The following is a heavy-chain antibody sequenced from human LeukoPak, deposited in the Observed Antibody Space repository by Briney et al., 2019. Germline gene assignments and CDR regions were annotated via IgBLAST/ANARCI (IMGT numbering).Heavy chain of an antibody. V-gene: IGHV3-23*01. Sequence: PGGSLRLSCAASGFTFSSYAVSWVRQAPGKGLEWVSAISGSGGSTYYADSVKGRFTISRDNSKNTLYLQMNSLRAEDTAVYYCATPRAYDYVWGSYPGYYFDYWGQGTLVTVSS. J-gene: IGHJ4*02. D-gene: IGHD3-16*01. CDR3: ATPRAYDYVWGSYPGYYFDY. CDR2: ISGSGGST. CDR1: GFTFSSYA.